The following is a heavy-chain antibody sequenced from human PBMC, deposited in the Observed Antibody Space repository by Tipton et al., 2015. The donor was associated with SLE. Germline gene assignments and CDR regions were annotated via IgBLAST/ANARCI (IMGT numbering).Heavy chain of an antibody. CDR2: IKRDGSRI. CDR3: ARDAEVITRSYYYYMDV. D-gene: IGHD3-10*01. CDR1: GFTFTSNW. V-gene: IGHV3-7*01. J-gene: IGHJ6*03. Sequence: GSLRLSCAASGFTFTSNWMTWVRHAPGKGLEWVANIKRDGSRIHYLDSVKGRFTISRDNAKNSLYLQMDGLRAEDTAVYFCARDAEVITRSYYYYMDVWGKGTTVTVSS.